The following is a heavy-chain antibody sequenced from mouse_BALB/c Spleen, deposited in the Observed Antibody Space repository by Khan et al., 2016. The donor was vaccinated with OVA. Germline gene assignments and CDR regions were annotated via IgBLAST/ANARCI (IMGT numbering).Heavy chain of an antibody. D-gene: IGHD2-1*01. CDR1: GYTFTSYW. V-gene: IGHV1-7*01. CDR2: INPSTGYT. Sequence: QVQLQQSGAELAKPGASVKMSCKASGYTFTSYWMHWVKQRPGQGLEWIGYINPSTGYTEYNQKFKDKATLTADKSSSTAYMQLSSLTSEDSAVYYCARPYGNYMFAYWGQGTLVTVSA. J-gene: IGHJ3*01. CDR3: ARPYGNYMFAY.